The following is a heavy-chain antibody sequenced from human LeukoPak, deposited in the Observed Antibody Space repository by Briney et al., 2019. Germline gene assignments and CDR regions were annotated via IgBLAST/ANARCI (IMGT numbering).Heavy chain of an antibody. J-gene: IGHJ1*01. CDR2: IYSGGST. CDR3: ARVYSSGWVPEYFQH. CDR1: GGSISSYY. D-gene: IGHD6-19*01. V-gene: IGHV3-53*01. Sequence: SSETLSLTCTVSGGSISSYYWSWVRQAPGKGLEWVSVIYSGGSTYYADSVKGRFTISRDNSKNTLYLQMNSLRAEDTAVYYCARVYSSGWVPEYFQHWGQGTLVTVSS.